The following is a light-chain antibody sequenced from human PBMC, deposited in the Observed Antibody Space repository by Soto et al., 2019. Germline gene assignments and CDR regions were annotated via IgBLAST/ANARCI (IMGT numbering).Light chain of an antibody. CDR1: QSVSSSY. J-gene: IGKJ1*01. CDR2: GAS. V-gene: IGKV3-20*01. Sequence: EIVLTQSPGTLSLSPGERATLSCRASQSVSSSYLAWYQQKPGQAPRLLIYGASIRATGIPDRFSVSGSGTDFTLTVSRLEPEDFAVYYCQQYGSSPRTFGLGTKVEIK. CDR3: QQYGSSPRT.